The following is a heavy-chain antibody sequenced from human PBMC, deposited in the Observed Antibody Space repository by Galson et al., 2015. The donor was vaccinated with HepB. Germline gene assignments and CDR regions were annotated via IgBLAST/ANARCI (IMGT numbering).Heavy chain of an antibody. V-gene: IGHV3-74*01. J-gene: IGHJ1*01. CDR2: IQRDGVTT. CDR1: GFTFSDYA. D-gene: IGHD3-10*01. CDR3: TRGLHGSGSFSD. Sequence: SLRLSCAVSGFTFSDYAMHWVRQVPGKGLLWVSRIQRDGVTTKYADTVRGRFATSRDNAKNTPYLQMTSLRAEDTAVYYCTRGLHGSGSFSDWGQGTLVTVSS.